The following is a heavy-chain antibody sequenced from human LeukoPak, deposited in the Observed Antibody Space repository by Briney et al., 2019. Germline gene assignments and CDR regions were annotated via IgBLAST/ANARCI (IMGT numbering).Heavy chain of an antibody. V-gene: IGHV3-23*01. D-gene: IGHD6-6*01. CDR1: GFTFSSYA. J-gene: IGHJ6*03. Sequence: GGSLRLSCAASGFTFSSYATSWVRQAPGKGLEWVSAISGSGGSTYYADSVKGRFTISRDNSKNTLYLQMNSLRAEDTAVYYCAKDVRPYYYMDVWGKGTTVTVSS. CDR2: ISGSGGST. CDR3: AKDVRPYYYMDV.